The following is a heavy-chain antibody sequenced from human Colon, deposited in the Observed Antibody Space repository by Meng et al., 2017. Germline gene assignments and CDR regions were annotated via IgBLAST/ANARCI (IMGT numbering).Heavy chain of an antibody. J-gene: IGHJ4*02. CDR2: ISWSSGSL. V-gene: IGHV3-9*01. CDR3: AKDRRRYSSWWKYSFDY. CDR1: GFHFHDYA. D-gene: IGHD6-19*01. Sequence: SLKISCAGPGFHFHDYAMHWVRKAPGRGVGWGSGISWSSGSLDYADSVTGRFTISRDNAKNSVYLQMNNLRPEDTAFYYCAKDRRRYSSWWKYSFDYWGQGSQVTVSS.